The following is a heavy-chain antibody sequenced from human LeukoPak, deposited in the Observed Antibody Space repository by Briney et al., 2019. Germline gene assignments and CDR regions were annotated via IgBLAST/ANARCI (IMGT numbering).Heavy chain of an antibody. J-gene: IGHJ4*02. Sequence: SETLSLTCAVYGGSFSGYYWSWIRQPPGQGLEWIGEINHSGSTNYNPSLKTRVTISVDTSKNQFSLKLSSVTAADTAVYYCARGGDYYDSSGYYHFDYWGQGTLVTVSS. V-gene: IGHV4-34*01. D-gene: IGHD3-22*01. CDR1: GGSFSGYY. CDR3: ARGGDYYDSSGYYHFDY. CDR2: INHSGST.